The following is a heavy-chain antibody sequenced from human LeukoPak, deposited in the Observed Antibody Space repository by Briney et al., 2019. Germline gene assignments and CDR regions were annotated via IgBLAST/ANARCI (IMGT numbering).Heavy chain of an antibody. CDR3: AREVRYDSSGYYQHTTLYYYYYMDV. Sequence: GGSLRLSCAASGFTFSSYSMNWVRQAPGKGLEWVSSISSSSSYIYYADSVKGRFTISRDNAKNSLYLQMNSLRAEDTAVYYCAREVRYDSSGYYQHTTLYYYYYMDVWGKGTTVTVSS. CDR1: GFTFSSYS. CDR2: ISSSSSYI. V-gene: IGHV3-21*01. D-gene: IGHD3-22*01. J-gene: IGHJ6*03.